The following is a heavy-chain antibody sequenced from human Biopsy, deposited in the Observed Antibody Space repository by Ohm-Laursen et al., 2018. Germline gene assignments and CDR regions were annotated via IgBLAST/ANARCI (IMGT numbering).Heavy chain of an antibody. J-gene: IGHJ3*02. CDR1: GGSVSSGSYY. D-gene: IGHD5-12*01. CDR3: AGRPWPNAFDI. CDR2: IYYSGST. Sequence: SETLSLTCSVSGGSVSSGSYYWSWIRQPPGKGLEWIGYIYYSGSTNYNPSLKGRVTISVDTSRNQFSLKLSSVTAADTAVYYCAGRPWPNAFDIWGRGTMVTVSS. V-gene: IGHV4-61*01.